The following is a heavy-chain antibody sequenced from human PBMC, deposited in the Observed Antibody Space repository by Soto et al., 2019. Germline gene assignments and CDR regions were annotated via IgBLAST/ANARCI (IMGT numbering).Heavy chain of an antibody. J-gene: IGHJ4*02. CDR1: GGSLYNYY. CDR3: ARASYTSTWYLDS. Sequence: SECRALSWTVCGGSLYNYYWNGIRQPAGKGLEWIGRIYSSGSNTYNPSLKSRLTMSVDTSKNQFSLNLSSVTAADTAVYYCARASYTSTWYLDSWGQGTLVTVSS. V-gene: IGHV4-4*07. D-gene: IGHD6-13*01. CDR2: IYSSGSN.